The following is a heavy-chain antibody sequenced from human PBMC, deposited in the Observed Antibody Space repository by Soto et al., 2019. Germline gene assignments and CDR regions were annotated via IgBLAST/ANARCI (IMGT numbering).Heavy chain of an antibody. D-gene: IGHD3-16*01. CDR2: IYYSWST. V-gene: IGHV4-59*01. CDR1: GGSFSGYY. CDR3: ARLFVSPDLYYYYGMDV. J-gene: IGHJ6*02. Sequence: SETLSLTCAVYGGSFSGYYWSWIRQPPGKGFEWIGYIYYSWSTNYNPSLKSRVTISVDTSKIHFSLKLSSVTAADTAVYYCARLFVSPDLYYYYGMDVWGQGTTVTVSS.